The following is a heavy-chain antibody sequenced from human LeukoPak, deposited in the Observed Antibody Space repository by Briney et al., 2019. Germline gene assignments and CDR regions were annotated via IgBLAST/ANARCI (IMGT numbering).Heavy chain of an antibody. CDR3: ARGGIRFLEWLQTRNWFDP. D-gene: IGHD3-3*01. CDR1: GGSISSSYYY. J-gene: IGHJ5*02. CDR2: INHSGST. Sequence: ASETLSLTCTVSGGSISSSYYYWSWIRQPPGKGPEWIGEINHSGSTNYDPSLKSRVTISVDTSKNQFSLKLSSVTAADTAVYYCARGGIRFLEWLQTRNWFDPWGQGTLVTVSS. V-gene: IGHV4-39*07.